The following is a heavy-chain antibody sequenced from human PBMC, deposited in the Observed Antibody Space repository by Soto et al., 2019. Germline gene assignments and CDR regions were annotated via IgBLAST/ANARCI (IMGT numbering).Heavy chain of an antibody. CDR3: ALCPGIPFFDS. J-gene: IGHJ5*01. CDR1: GGTFTNYT. CDR2: IIPMFGTT. D-gene: IGHD2-2*02. Sequence: QVQLVQSGAEVKKPGSSVKVSCKASGGTFTNYTISCVRQAPEQGLEWMGGIIPMFGTTNHAQKFQGRVKINANKSSTTAHMELSTLRSADTAVYYSALCPGIPFFDS. V-gene: IGHV1-69*06.